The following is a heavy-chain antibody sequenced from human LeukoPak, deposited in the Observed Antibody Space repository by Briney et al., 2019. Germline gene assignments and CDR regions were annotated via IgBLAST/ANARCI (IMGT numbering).Heavy chain of an antibody. CDR3: TRPDCSGGSCYDY. Sequence: GGSLGLSCAASGFTFSGSAMHWVRQASGKGLEWVGRIRSKANSYATAYAASVKGRFTISRDDSKNTAYLQMNSLKTEDTAVYYCTRPDCSGGSCYDYWGQGTLVTVSS. CDR1: GFTFSGSA. CDR2: IRSKANSYAT. J-gene: IGHJ4*02. D-gene: IGHD2-15*01. V-gene: IGHV3-73*01.